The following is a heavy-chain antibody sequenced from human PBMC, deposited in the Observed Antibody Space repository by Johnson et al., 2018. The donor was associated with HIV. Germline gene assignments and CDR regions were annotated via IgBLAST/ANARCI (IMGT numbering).Heavy chain of an antibody. CDR3: AKAGTREYSSSLDAFDI. J-gene: IGHJ3*02. CDR1: GFTFSNAW. D-gene: IGHD6-6*01. CDR2: IKSKTDGGTT. V-gene: IGHV3-15*05. Sequence: EQLVESGGGLVQPGGSLRLSCAASGFTFSNAWMSWVRQAPGKGLEWVGRIKSKTDGGTTDYAAPVKGRFTISRDDSKNTLYLQMNSLRAEVTALYYCAKAGTREYSSSLDAFDIWGQGTMVTVSS.